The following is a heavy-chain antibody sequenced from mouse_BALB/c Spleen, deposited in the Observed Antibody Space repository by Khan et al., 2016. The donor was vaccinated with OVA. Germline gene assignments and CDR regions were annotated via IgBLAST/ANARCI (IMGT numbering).Heavy chain of an antibody. CDR3: ARAIMAN. CDR1: GYSITSDYA. CDR2: ISYSGST. J-gene: IGHJ2*01. Sequence: EVQLQESGPGLVKPSQSLSLTCTVTGYSITSDYAWNWLRQFPGNKLEWMGYISYSGSTSYNPSLKSRISITRDTSKNQFFLQLNSVTTEDTATYYWARAIMANWGQGTTLTVSS. V-gene: IGHV3-2*02.